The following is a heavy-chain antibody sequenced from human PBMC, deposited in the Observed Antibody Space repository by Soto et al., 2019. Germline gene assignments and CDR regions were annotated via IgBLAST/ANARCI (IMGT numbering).Heavy chain of an antibody. V-gene: IGHV4-30-4*01. Sequence: SETLSLTCTVSGGSISSGDYYWSWIRQPPGKGLEWIGYIYYSGSTYYNPSLKSRVTISVDTSKNQFSLKLSSVTAADTAVYYCAGYCSGGSCYSGPNWFDPWGQGTLVTVSS. D-gene: IGHD2-15*01. CDR2: IYYSGST. J-gene: IGHJ5*02. CDR3: AGYCSGGSCYSGPNWFDP. CDR1: GGSISSGDYY.